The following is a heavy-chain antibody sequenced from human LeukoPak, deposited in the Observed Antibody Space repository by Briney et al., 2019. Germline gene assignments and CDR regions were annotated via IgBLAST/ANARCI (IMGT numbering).Heavy chain of an antibody. CDR1: GYTFTYYY. J-gene: IGHJ4*02. V-gene: IGHV1-2*02. CDR2: VNPNSGYA. CDR3: ARGPDTSGFYPFDY. D-gene: IGHD3-22*01. Sequence: ASVNVFCKSSGYTFTYYYIHWMRQAPGQGLEGMGWVNPNSGYADYAQKFQGRVTMTKDTSIGTAYMDLNKLTSDDTAVYYCARGPDTSGFYPFDYWGQGTLVTVSS.